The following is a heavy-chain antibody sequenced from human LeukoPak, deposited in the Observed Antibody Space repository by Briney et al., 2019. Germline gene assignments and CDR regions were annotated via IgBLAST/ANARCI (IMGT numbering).Heavy chain of an antibody. CDR3: ARVRYFDWLLMGWFDP. CDR2: ISSSSSTI. V-gene: IGHV3-48*01. D-gene: IGHD3-9*01. CDR1: GFTFSSYS. J-gene: IGHJ5*02. Sequence: GGSLRLSCAASGFTFSSYSMNWVRQAPGKGLEWVSCISSSSSTIYYADSVKGRFTISRDNAKNSLYLQMNSLRAEDTAVYYCARVRYFDWLLMGWFDPWGQGTLVTVSS.